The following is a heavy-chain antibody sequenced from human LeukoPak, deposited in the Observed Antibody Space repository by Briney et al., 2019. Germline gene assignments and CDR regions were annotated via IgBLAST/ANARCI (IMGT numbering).Heavy chain of an antibody. V-gene: IGHV3-23*01. Sequence: PGGSLRLSCAASGFTFSSYAMSWVRQAPGKGLEWVSAISGSGGSTYYADSVKGRFTISRDNAKNTLYLQMSSLRAEDTAVYFCVRDGDDFNFDYWGQGSLVTVSP. CDR1: GFTFSSYA. CDR2: ISGSGGST. D-gene: IGHD5-24*01. J-gene: IGHJ4*02. CDR3: VRDGDDFNFDY.